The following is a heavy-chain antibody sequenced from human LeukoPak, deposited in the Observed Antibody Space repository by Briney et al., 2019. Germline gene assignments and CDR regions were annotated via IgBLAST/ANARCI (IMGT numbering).Heavy chain of an antibody. V-gene: IGHV4-59*12. D-gene: IGHD2-2*01. J-gene: IGHJ4*02. Sequence: PSETLSLTCTVSGVSISSYYWRWLRQPPAKGLPGIGYIYYSGSTNYNPSLKSRVTISVDTSKNQFSLKLTSVTGADTAVYFCLRIYCSSTSCHYFDYWGQGTLVTVSS. CDR3: LRIYCSSTSCHYFDY. CDR1: GVSISSYY. CDR2: IYYSGST.